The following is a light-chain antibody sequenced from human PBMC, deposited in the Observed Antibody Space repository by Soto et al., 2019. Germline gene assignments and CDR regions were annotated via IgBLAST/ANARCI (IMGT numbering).Light chain of an antibody. J-gene: IGLJ1*01. V-gene: IGLV2-14*01. CDR1: SRDVGGYNY. CDR3: SSYTSSSTLV. CDR2: AIS. Sequence: QSVLTQPASVSWSPGQSITISCTGTSRDVGGYNYVSWYQQHPGKAPKLMLYAISNRPSGVSNRFSVSKSGTTASLTISGIQSEDEADYYCSSYTSSSTLVFGPGTTLPVL.